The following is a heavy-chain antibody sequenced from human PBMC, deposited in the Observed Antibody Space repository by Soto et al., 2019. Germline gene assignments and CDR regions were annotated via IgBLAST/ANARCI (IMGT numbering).Heavy chain of an antibody. CDR1: GFTFSTYG. CDR2: IWYDGNTK. V-gene: IGHV3-33*01. D-gene: IGHD2-2*01. CDR3: ARVRFCSRTNCFGYLDH. Sequence: QVQLVESGGGVVQPGRSLRLSCAASGFTFSTYGMNWVRLAPGKGLEWVAVIWYDGNTKSYADSVKGRFTISRDNSKNTLYLQLNRLRAEDTAVYYCARVRFCSRTNCFGYLDHWGQGTLVTVSS. J-gene: IGHJ4*02.